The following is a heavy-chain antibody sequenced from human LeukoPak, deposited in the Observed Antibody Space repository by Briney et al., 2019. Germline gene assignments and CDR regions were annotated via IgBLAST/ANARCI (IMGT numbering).Heavy chain of an antibody. CDR3: AREWQYAPDY. CDR1: GFNFNIYH. Sequence: GGSLRPSCAASGFNFNIYHMNWVRQAPGKELEWLSSISSRSDTIYYADSVRGRFTLSRDNAENSLYLQMRSLTDEDTAVYYCAREWQYAPDYWGQGTLVTVSS. CDR2: ISSRSDTI. D-gene: IGHD2-2*01. J-gene: IGHJ4*02. V-gene: IGHV3-48*02.